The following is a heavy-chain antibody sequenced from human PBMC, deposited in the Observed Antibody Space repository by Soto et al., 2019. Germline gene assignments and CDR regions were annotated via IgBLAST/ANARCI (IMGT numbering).Heavy chain of an antibody. CDR3: ARYSGYPKEREYYFDY. CDR1: GYSFTSYW. CDR2: IYPGDSDT. D-gene: IGHD5-12*01. J-gene: IGHJ4*02. V-gene: IGHV5-51*01. Sequence: GESLKISCKGSGYSFTSYWIGWVRQMPGKGLEWMGIIYPGDSDTRYSPSFQGQVTISADKSISTAYLQWSSLKASDTAMYYCARYSGYPKEREYYFDYWGQGTLVTVSS.